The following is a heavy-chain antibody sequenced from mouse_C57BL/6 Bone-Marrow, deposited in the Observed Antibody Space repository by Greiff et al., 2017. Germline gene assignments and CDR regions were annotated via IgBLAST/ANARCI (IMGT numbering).Heavy chain of an antibody. CDR1: GFTFSDYG. CDR2: ISNGGGST. J-gene: IGHJ4*01. V-gene: IGHV5-12*01. D-gene: IGHD1-1*01. Sequence: EVKVVESGGGLVKPGGSLKLSCAASGFTFSDYGMHWVRQTPEKRLEWVAYISNGGGSTYYPDTVKGRFTISRDNAKNTLYLQMSRLKSEDTAMYYCARITTVVAYYAMDYWGQGTSVTVSS. CDR3: ARITTVVAYYAMDY.